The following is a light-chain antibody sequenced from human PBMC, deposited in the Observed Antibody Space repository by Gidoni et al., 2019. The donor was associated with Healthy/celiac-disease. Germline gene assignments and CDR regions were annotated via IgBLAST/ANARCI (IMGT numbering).Light chain of an antibody. V-gene: IGKV3-11*01. Sequence: IVMTPSPATLSLAPEGRTTLSCSASQSVSSYLAWYQQKPGQAPRLLIYDASNRATGIPARFSCSLSGTDFTLTFSILEPEDFAVYYCQQRSNWSLTFGGGTKVEIK. CDR1: QSVSSY. CDR2: DAS. CDR3: QQRSNWSLT. J-gene: IGKJ4*01.